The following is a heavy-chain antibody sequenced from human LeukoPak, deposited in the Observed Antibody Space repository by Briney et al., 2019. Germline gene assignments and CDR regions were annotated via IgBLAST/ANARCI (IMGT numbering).Heavy chain of an antibody. CDR2: INPNSGGT. CDR1: GYTFTGYY. V-gene: IGHV1-2*02. D-gene: IGHD1-1*01. J-gene: IGHJ5*02. CDR3: ARGARGLERRNWFDP. Sequence: ASVKVSCKASGYTFTGYYMHWVRQAPGQGLEWMGWINPNSGGTNYAQKFQGRVTMTRDTSISTAYMELSRLRSDDTAVYYCARGARGLERRNWFDPWGQGTLVTVSS.